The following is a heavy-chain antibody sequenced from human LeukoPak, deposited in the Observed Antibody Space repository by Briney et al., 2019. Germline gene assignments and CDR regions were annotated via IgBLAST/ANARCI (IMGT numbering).Heavy chain of an antibody. CDR3: AKVIGDYRLQRTLDY. CDR1: GFTFTTYA. J-gene: IGHJ4*02. D-gene: IGHD4-11*01. V-gene: IGHV3-74*01. CDR2: INSDGSST. Sequence: PGGSLRLSCAASGFTFTTYAMTWVRQAPGKGLVWVSRINSDGSSTSYADSVKGRFTISRDNAKNTLYLQMNSLRAEDTAVYYCAKVIGDYRLQRTLDYWGQGTLVTVSS.